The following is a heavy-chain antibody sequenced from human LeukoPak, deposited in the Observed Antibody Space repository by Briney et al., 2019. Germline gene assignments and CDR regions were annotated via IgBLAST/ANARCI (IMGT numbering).Heavy chain of an antibody. CDR3: AREYSRRYYYYYMDV. CDR1: GFTFSSYW. D-gene: IGHD6-13*01. CDR2: IKQDGSEK. Sequence: PGGSLRLSCAASGFTFSSYWMSWVRQAPGKGLEWVANIKQDGSEKYYVDSVKGRFTISRDNAKNSLYLQMNSLRAEDTAVYYCAREYSRRYYYYYMDVWGKGTTVTVSS. J-gene: IGHJ6*03. V-gene: IGHV3-7*01.